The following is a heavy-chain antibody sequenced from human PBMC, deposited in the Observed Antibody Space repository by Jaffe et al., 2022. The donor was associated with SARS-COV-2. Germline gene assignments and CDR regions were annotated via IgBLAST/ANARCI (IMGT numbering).Heavy chain of an antibody. CDR3: ARELTPAGFDS. Sequence: QVQLQESGPGLVKPSETLSLICTVSGGSITSYYWSWIRQPPGKGLEWIGHIYYTGSTHYNPSLKSRVTTSLDTSKNQFSLNLSSVTAADTAVYYCARELTPAGFDSWGQGALVTVSS. V-gene: IGHV4-59*01. CDR1: GGSITSYY. D-gene: IGHD2-15*01. J-gene: IGHJ4*02. CDR2: IYYTGST.